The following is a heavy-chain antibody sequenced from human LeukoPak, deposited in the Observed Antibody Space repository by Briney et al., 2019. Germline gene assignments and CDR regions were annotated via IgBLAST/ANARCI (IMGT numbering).Heavy chain of an antibody. J-gene: IGHJ5*02. CDR1: GGSISSSSYY. D-gene: IGHD2-8*01. Sequence: SETLSLTCTVSGGSISSSSYYWGWIRQPPGKGLEWIGSIYYSGSTYYNPSLKSRVTISVDTSKNQFSLKLSSVTAADTAVYYCARQRRDXRDLYCTNGVCYTDXFDXWGQGXLVTV. CDR3: ARQRRDXRDLYCTNGVCYTDXFDX. V-gene: IGHV4-39*01. CDR2: IYYSGST.